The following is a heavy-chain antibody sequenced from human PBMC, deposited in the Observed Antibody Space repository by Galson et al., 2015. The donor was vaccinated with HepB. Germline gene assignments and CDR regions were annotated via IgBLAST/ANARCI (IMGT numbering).Heavy chain of an antibody. CDR3: ARGSEPDYYDSRAYLPFDY. CDR1: GGTFSSYS. Sequence: SVKVSCKASGGTFSSYSISWVRQAPGQGLEWMGRIIPILDIANYAQRFQGRVTLIADKSTSTAYMELSSLRSEDTAVYYCARGSEPDYYDSRAYLPFDYWGQGTLVTVSS. D-gene: IGHD3-22*01. J-gene: IGHJ4*02. CDR2: IIPILDIA. V-gene: IGHV1-69*02.